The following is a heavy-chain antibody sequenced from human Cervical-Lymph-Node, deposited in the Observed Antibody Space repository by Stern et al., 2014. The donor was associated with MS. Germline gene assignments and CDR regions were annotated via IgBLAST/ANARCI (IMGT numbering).Heavy chain of an antibody. V-gene: IGHV1-3*01. CDR3: AREVVVLAAVSDNYYGLDV. Sequence: VQLVQSGAEVQKPGASVKVSCMASGYSFGSYDLHWMRQAPGQRLEWMGRIRAGDGNSEYSQSFQGRISLTSDTSATTAYMELSSLRSEDTAVYYCAREVVVLAAVSDNYYGLDVWGRGTTVIVSS. CDR2: IRAGDGNS. D-gene: IGHD3-16*02. CDR1: GYSFGSYD. J-gene: IGHJ6*02.